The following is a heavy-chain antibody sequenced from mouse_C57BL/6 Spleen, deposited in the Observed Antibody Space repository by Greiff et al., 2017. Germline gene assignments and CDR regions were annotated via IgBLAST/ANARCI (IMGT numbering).Heavy chain of an antibody. Sequence: ESGGDLVKPGGSLKLSCAASGFTFSSYGMSWVRQTPDKRLEWVATISSGGSYTYYPDSVKGRFTISRDHAKNTLYLQMSSLKSEDTAMYYCARGDYYGSAAFDYWGQGTTLTVSS. CDR2: ISSGGSYT. V-gene: IGHV5-6*01. CDR1: GFTFSSYG. CDR3: ARGDYYGSAAFDY. J-gene: IGHJ2*01. D-gene: IGHD1-1*01.